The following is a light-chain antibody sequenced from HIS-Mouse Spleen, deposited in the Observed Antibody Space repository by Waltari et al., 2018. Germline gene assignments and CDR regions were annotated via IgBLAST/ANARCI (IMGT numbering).Light chain of an antibody. CDR2: EVS. CDR1: SSDVGGSNS. CDR3: SSYAGSNNYV. Sequence: QSALTQPPSASGSPGQSVTISCTGTSSDVGGSNSVPWYQQHPGKAPKLMIYEVSKRPSGVPDRFSGSKSGNTASLTVSGLQAEDEADYYCSSYAGSNNYVFGTGTKVTVL. V-gene: IGLV2-8*01. J-gene: IGLJ1*01.